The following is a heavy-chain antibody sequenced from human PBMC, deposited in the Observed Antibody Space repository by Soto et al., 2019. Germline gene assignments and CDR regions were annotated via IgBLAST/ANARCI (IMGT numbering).Heavy chain of an antibody. Sequence: ASVKVSCKASGYTFTSYGISWVRQAPGQGLEWMGWISAYNGNTNYAQKLQGRVTMTTDTSTSTAYMELRSLRSDDTAVYYCAREAPPAAPYCSGGSCYSGAFDPWGQGTLVTVSS. CDR1: GYTFTSYG. CDR3: AREAPPAAPYCSGGSCYSGAFDP. CDR2: ISAYNGNT. V-gene: IGHV1-18*01. J-gene: IGHJ5*02. D-gene: IGHD2-15*01.